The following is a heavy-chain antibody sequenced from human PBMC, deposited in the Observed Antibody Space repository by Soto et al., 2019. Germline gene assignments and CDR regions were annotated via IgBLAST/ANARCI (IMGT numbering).Heavy chain of an antibody. CDR3: ASAPDRNYCSGGSCYRPSWFDP. CDR1: GYTFTCYY. CDR2: INPNSGGT. Sequence: QVQLVQSGAEVKKPGASVKVSCKASGYTFTCYYMHWVRQAPGQGLEWMGWINPNSGGTNYAQKFQGRVTMTRDTSISTASMELIRLRAVDTAGYYCASAPDRNYCSGGSCYRPSWFDPWGQGTLVTVSS. V-gene: IGHV1-2*02. D-gene: IGHD2-15*01. J-gene: IGHJ5*02.